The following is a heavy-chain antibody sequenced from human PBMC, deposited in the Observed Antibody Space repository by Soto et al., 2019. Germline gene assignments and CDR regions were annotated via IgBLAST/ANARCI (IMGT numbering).Heavy chain of an antibody. Sequence: EVQLVESGGGLVQPGGSLRLSCAASGFTFSDHYMDWVRQAPGKGLEWVGGTRNQAKSYTTEYAASVKGRFTISRDDSKNSLYLQMNSLKTEHPAVYYCAAYGMDVWGQGTTVTVSS. CDR3: AAYGMDV. V-gene: IGHV3-72*01. CDR2: TRNQAKSYTT. J-gene: IGHJ6*02. CDR1: GFTFSDHY.